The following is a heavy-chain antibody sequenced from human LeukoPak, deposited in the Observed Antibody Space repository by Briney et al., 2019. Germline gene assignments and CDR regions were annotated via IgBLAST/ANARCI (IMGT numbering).Heavy chain of an antibody. V-gene: IGHV3-23*01. CDR1: GFTFSTYA. CDR3: AKSNYYCSDSCQPDDAFDV. CDR2: ISNTAGFT. J-gene: IGHJ3*01. Sequence: PGGSLRLSCAASGFTFSTYAMSWVRQVPGKGLEWLSGISNTAGFTYYADSVKGRFTISRDNSKNTLYLQLNSLRAEDTAVYYCAKSNYYCSDSCQPDDAFDVWGQGTMVTVSS. D-gene: IGHD2-15*01.